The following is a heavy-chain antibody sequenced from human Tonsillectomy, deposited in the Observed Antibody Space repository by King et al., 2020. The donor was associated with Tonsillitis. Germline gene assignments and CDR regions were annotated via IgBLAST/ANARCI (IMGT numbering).Heavy chain of an antibody. Sequence: VQLVESGGGLVQPGGSLRLSCAASGFTFRNYGMSWVRQAPGKGLEGVAKIRKDGIGTYDVDSVKGRFTITRDNAKNSLYLQMTSLRAEDTAVYYCARGISAAGGRWYFDLWGRGTLVTVSS. CDR1: GFTFRNYG. J-gene: IGHJ2*01. V-gene: IGHV3-7*04. CDR2: IRKDGIGT. D-gene: IGHD6-13*01. CDR3: ARGISAAGGRWYFDL.